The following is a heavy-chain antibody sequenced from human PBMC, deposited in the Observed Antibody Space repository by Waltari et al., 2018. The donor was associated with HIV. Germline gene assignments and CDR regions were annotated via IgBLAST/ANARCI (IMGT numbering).Heavy chain of an antibody. D-gene: IGHD6-13*01. Sequence: EVQLVESGGGLVQPGGSLRLSCAASGFTFSSYWMSWVRPAPGKGLEWVANIKQDGSEKYYVDSVKGRFTISRDNAKNSLYLQMNSLRAEDTAVYYCARVYSSSWYVYYYYGMDVWGQGTTVTVSS. CDR2: IKQDGSEK. CDR3: ARVYSSSWYVYYYYGMDV. CDR1: GFTFSSYW. V-gene: IGHV3-7*01. J-gene: IGHJ6*02.